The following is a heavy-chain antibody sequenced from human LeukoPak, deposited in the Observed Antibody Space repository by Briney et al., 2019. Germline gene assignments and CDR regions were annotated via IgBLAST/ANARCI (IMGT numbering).Heavy chain of an antibody. Sequence: PGGSLRLSCAASGFTFSSSAMSWVRQVPGKGLEWVSGISASGGSTYYADSVRGRFTISRDNSENTLYLQLNSLRPEDTAVYYCAKGGWGTVLDYWGQGALVTVSP. CDR3: AKGGWGTVLDY. V-gene: IGHV3-23*01. D-gene: IGHD3-16*01. CDR2: ISASGGST. J-gene: IGHJ4*02. CDR1: GFTFSSSA.